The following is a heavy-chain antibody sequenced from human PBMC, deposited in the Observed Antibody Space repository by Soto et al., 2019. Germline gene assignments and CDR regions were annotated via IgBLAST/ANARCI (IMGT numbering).Heavy chain of an antibody. D-gene: IGHD3-10*01. Sequence: SVKVSCKASGDTFKNCVISRVRQAPGQGLEWMGGIIPLFGTTDFAQRFQGRLTITTDESTTTAYMELSRLRSEDTATYYCAAELGFGKLSVVWGQGTTVTVSS. J-gene: IGHJ6*02. V-gene: IGHV1-69*05. CDR1: GDTFKNCV. CDR2: IIPLFGTT. CDR3: AAELGFGKLSVV.